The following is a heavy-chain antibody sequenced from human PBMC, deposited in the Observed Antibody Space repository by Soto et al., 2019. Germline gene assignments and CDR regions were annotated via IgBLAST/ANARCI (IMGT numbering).Heavy chain of an antibody. CDR1: GFTFDDYT. CDR2: ISWDGGST. V-gene: IGHV3-43*01. D-gene: IGHD6-13*01. Sequence: PGGFLRLSCAASGFTFDDYTMHWVRQAPGKGLEWVSLISWDGGSTYYADSVKGRFTISRDNSKNSLYLQMNSLRTEDTALYYCAKDPPYSSSWYSFNAFDIWGQGTMVTVSS. J-gene: IGHJ3*02. CDR3: AKDPPYSSSWYSFNAFDI.